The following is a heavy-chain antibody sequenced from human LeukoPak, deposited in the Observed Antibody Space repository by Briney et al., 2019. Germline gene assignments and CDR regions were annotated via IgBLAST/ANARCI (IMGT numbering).Heavy chain of an antibody. D-gene: IGHD5-12*01. CDR2: IRLDGNKK. J-gene: IGHJ4*02. CDR3: AKDFGYGVDY. CDR1: GFTFSSYN. V-gene: IGHV3-30*02. Sequence: GGSLRLSCAASGFTFSSYNMNWVRQPPGKGLEWVAFIRLDGNKKYYADSVKGRFTISRDNSKNTLFLQMSSLRAEDTAVYCCAKDFGYGVDYWGQGTLVTVSS.